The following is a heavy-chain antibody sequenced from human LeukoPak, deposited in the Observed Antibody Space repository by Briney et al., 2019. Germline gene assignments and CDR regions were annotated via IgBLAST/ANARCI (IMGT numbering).Heavy chain of an antibody. CDR3: ARARSGYDYYGMDV. D-gene: IGHD3-3*01. V-gene: IGHV1-2*04. Sequence: ASVKVSCKASGYTFTGYYMHWVRQAPGQGLEWTGWINPNSGGTNYAQKFQGWVTMTRDTSISTAYMELSRLRSDDTAVYYCARARSGYDYYGMDVWGQGTTVTVSS. CDR1: GYTFTGYY. J-gene: IGHJ6*02. CDR2: INPNSGGT.